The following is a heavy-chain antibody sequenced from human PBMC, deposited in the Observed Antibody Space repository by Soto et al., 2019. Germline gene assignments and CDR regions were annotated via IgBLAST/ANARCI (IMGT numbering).Heavy chain of an antibody. Sequence: QVQLVQSGAEVKKPGSSVKVSCKASGCTFSSYTISWVRQAPGQGLEWMGRIIPILGRASYAQKFQGRVTITGDKSTSTAYMGLSSLRSEDTAMYYCAAGYSSGWRFDYWGQGTLVPVSS. CDR3: AAGYSSGWRFDY. CDR1: GCTFSSYT. V-gene: IGHV1-69*02. J-gene: IGHJ4*02. CDR2: IIPILGRA. D-gene: IGHD6-19*01.